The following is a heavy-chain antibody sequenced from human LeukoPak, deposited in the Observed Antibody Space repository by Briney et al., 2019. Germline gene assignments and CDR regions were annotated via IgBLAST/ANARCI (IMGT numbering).Heavy chain of an antibody. D-gene: IGHD6-19*01. V-gene: IGHV3-23*01. CDR2: VSGSGGST. J-gene: IGHJ4*02. Sequence: GGSLRLSCAASEFTFSSYAMSWVRQAPGKGLEWVSAVSGSGGSTYYADSVKGRFTISRDNSKNTLYLQMNSLRAEDTAVYYCAKTNGGWYDFDYWGQGTLVTVSS. CDR3: AKTNGGWYDFDY. CDR1: EFTFSSYA.